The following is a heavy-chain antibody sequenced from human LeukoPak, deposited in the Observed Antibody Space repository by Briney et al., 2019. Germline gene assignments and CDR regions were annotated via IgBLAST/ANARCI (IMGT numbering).Heavy chain of an antibody. J-gene: IGHJ4*02. CDR1: GFTFSSYA. CDR2: ISYDGSNK. D-gene: IGHD2-15*01. V-gene: IGHV3-30-3*01. CDR3: ARGGAYCSGGSCRADDY. Sequence: GGSLRLSCAASGFTFSSYAMHWVRQAPGKGLEWVAVISYDGSNKYYADSVKGRFTISRDNSKNTLYLQMNSLRADDTAVHYCARGGAYCSGGSCRADDYWGQGTRVTVSS.